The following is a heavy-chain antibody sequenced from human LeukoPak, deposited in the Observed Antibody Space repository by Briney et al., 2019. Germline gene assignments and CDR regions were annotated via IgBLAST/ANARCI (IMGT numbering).Heavy chain of an antibody. V-gene: IGHV1-18*01. Sequence: GASVKVSCKASGYTFTSYGISWVRQAPGQGLEWMGWISAYNGNTNYAQKLQGRVTMTTDTSTSTAYMELRSLRSDDTAVYYCARTRSRRITIFGVVIDAFGIWGQGTMVTVSS. CDR2: ISAYNGNT. J-gene: IGHJ3*02. CDR1: GYTFTSYG. CDR3: ARTRSRRITIFGVVIDAFGI. D-gene: IGHD3-3*01.